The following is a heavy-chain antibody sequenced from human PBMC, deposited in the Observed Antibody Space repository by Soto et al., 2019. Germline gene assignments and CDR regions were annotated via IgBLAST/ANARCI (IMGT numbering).Heavy chain of an antibody. CDR1: GGSISSDDYY. J-gene: IGHJ4*02. D-gene: IGHD6-13*01. Sequence: SETLSLTCTVSGGSISSDDYYWSWIRQHPGKGLEWIGYVVYSGSTYYNPSLKSRVTMSVDTSKNHFSLKLSSVTAADTAVYYCARSGYSSSWTAFDYWGQGTLVTVSS. CDR3: ARSGYSSSWTAFDY. CDR2: VVYSGST. V-gene: IGHV4-31*03.